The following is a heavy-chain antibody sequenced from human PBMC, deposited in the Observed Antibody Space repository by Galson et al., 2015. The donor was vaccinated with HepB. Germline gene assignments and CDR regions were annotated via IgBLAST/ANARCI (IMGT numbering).Heavy chain of an antibody. CDR3: ARDRGYGDLPDDY. CDR1: GFTFSSYS. D-gene: IGHD4-17*01. J-gene: IGHJ4*02. CDR2: ISSSSSTI. Sequence: SLRLSCAASGFTFSSYSMNWVRQAPGKGLEWVSYISSSSSTIYYADSVKGRFTISRDNAKNSLYPQMNSLRAEDTAVYYCARDRGYGDLPDDYWGQGTLVTVSS. V-gene: IGHV3-48*01.